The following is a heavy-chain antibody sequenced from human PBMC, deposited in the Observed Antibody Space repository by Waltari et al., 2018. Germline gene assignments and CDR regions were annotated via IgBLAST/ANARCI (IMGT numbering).Heavy chain of an antibody. CDR1: GFTFSSYS. CDR2: ISSSSSTI. J-gene: IGHJ6*03. Sequence: EVQLVESGGGLVQPGGSLRLSCAASGFTFSSYSMNWVRPAPGKGLEWVSYISSSSSTIYYADSVKGRFTISRDNAKNSLYLQMNSLRAEDTAVYYCARGEGGSYYYYYYMDVWGKGTTVTVSS. V-gene: IGHV3-48*04. D-gene: IGHD1-26*01. CDR3: ARGEGGSYYYYYYMDV.